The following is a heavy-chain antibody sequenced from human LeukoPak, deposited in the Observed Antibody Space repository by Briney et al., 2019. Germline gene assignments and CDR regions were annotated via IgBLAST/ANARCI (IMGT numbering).Heavy chain of an antibody. J-gene: IGHJ4*02. Sequence: GASVKVSCKVSGYTLTELSMHWVRQAPGKGLEWMGGFDPEDGETIYAQKFQGRVTMTEDTSTDTAYMELSSLRSEDTAVYYCATATQGITMVRGAPKAYYYFDYWGQGTLVTVSS. CDR3: ATATQGITMVRGAPKAYYYFDY. V-gene: IGHV1-24*01. D-gene: IGHD3-10*01. CDR1: GYTLTELS. CDR2: FDPEDGET.